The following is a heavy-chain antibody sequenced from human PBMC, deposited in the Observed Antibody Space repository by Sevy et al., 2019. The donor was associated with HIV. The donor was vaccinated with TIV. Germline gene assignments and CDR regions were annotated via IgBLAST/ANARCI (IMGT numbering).Heavy chain of an antibody. V-gene: IGHV1-69*10. CDR1: GGSLSNYG. CDR2: IIPRVGLA. J-gene: IGHJ4*01. CDR3: ASVRPCGGDCYFFDS. Sequence: ASVQVSCKASGGSLSNYGMNWVRQAPGQGLEWTGGIIPRVGLANYAQKFQDRVTITADESTSTVYIEVRRLTAEDTGVYYCASVRPCGGDCYFFDSWGHGTLVTVSS. D-gene: IGHD2-21*01.